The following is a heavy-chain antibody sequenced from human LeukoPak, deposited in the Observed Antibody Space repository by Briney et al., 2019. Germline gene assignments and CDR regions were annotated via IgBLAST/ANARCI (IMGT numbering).Heavy chain of an antibody. CDR2: IYTSGST. V-gene: IGHV4-4*07. J-gene: IGHJ3*02. CDR1: GGSISSYY. D-gene: IGHD3-3*01. CDR3: ARDLTGAYYDFWSGYFPDAFDI. Sequence: PPETLSLTCTVAGGSISSYYWSWVRQPAGKGLEWIGRIYTSGSTNYNPSLKSRVTMSVDTSKNQFSLKLSSVTAADTAVYYCARDLTGAYYDFWSGYFPDAFDIWGQGTMVTVSS.